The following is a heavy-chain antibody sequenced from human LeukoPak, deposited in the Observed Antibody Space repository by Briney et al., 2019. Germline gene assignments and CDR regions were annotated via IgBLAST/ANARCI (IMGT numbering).Heavy chain of an antibody. CDR3: ATGRHPERGEEKYYFDY. V-gene: IGHV4-39*07. D-gene: IGHD3-16*01. CDR2: INHSGST. J-gene: IGHJ4*02. Sequence: PSETLSLTCTVSGGSISSGGYYWTWIRQPPGKGLEWIGEINHSGSTNYNPSLKSRVTISVDTSKNQFSLKLSSVTAADTAVYYCATGRHPERGEEKYYFDYWGQGTLVTVSS. CDR1: GGSISSGGYY.